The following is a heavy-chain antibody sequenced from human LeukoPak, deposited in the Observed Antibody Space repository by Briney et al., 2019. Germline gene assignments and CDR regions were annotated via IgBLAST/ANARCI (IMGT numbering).Heavy chain of an antibody. J-gene: IGHJ5*02. V-gene: IGHV4-34*01. Sequence: PSETLSLTCAVYGGSFSGYYWSWIRQPPGKGLEWIGEINHSGSTNYNPSLKSRVAISVDTSKNQFSLKLTSVTAADTAVYYCARHCSSTSCYVGGFDPWGQGTLVTVSS. CDR3: ARHCSSTSCYVGGFDP. CDR2: INHSGST. CDR1: GGSFSGYY. D-gene: IGHD2-2*01.